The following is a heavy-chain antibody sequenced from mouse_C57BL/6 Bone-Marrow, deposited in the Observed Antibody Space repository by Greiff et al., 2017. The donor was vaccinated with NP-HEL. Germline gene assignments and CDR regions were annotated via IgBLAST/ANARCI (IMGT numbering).Heavy chain of an antibody. D-gene: IGHD1-1*01. V-gene: IGHV1-81*01. Sequence: VQLQQSGAELARPGASVKLSCKASGYTFTSYGISWVKQRTGQGLEWIGEIYPRSGNTYYNEKFKGKATLTADKSSSTEYMELRSLTSEDSAVYFCANYYYGSRYWYFYVWGTGTTVTVSS. CDR1: GYTFTSYG. CDR2: IYPRSGNT. CDR3: ANYYYGSRYWYFYV. J-gene: IGHJ1*03.